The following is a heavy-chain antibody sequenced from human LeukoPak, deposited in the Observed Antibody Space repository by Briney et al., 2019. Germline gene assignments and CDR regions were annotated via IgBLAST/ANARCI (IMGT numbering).Heavy chain of an antibody. CDR3: ARDGGLYGGKTDWDYFDY. D-gene: IGHD4-23*01. Sequence: SETLSLTCTVSGGSISSYYWSWIRQPPGKGLEWIGDIHYSGSTNYNPSLKSRVTILVDTSKNHFSLKLSSVTAADTAVYYCARDGGLYGGKTDWDYFDYWGQGTLVTVSS. V-gene: IGHV4-59*01. J-gene: IGHJ4*02. CDR2: IHYSGST. CDR1: GGSISSYY.